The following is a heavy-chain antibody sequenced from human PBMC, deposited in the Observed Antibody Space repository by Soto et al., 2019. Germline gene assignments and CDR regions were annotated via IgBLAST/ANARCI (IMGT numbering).Heavy chain of an antibody. CDR2: IYYSGNT. CDR1: GGTISSYD. J-gene: IGHJ4*02. CDR3: AGVWGDYLDY. V-gene: IGHV4-59*01. Sequence: SETLSLTCTVSGGTISSYDWSWIRQPPGKGLEWIGYIYYSGNTNYNPSLKSRVTISVDTSKNQFSLKLSSVTAADSAVYYCAGVWGDYLDYWGQGTLVTVSA. D-gene: IGHD3-16*01.